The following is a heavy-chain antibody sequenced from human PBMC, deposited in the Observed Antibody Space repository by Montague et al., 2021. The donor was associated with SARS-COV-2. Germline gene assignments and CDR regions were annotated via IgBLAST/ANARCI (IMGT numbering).Heavy chain of an antibody. CDR3: ARRYGDGTGYHYMDY. CDR1: GGSMNLYY. D-gene: IGHD3-9*01. Sequence: SQTLSLTCNVSGGSMNLYYWTWVRQPAGKGLEWIGRFYPSGSTNFNPYLQSRVSMSVDSSKNQFSLRLNSVTAGDTAVYYCARRYGDGTGYHYMDYWGQGTLVTVSS. J-gene: IGHJ4*02. CDR2: FYPSGST. V-gene: IGHV4-4*07.